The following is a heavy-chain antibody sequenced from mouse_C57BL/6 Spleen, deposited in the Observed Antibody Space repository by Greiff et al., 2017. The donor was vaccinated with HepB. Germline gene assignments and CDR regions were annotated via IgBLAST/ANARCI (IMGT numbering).Heavy chain of an antibody. CDR3: ARHGYGSPYYAMDY. Sequence: VQLKESGPGLVAPSQSLSITCTVSGFSLTSYGVHWVRQPPGKGLEWLVVIWSDGSTTYNSALKSRLSISKDNSKSQVFLKMNSLQTDDTAMYYCARHGYGSPYYAMDYWGQGTSVTVSS. V-gene: IGHV2-6-1*01. CDR1: GFSLTSYG. D-gene: IGHD1-1*01. J-gene: IGHJ4*01. CDR2: IWSDGST.